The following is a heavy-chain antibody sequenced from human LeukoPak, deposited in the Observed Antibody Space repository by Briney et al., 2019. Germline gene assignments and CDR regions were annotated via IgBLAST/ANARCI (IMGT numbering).Heavy chain of an antibody. V-gene: IGHV3-48*01. D-gene: IGHD1-26*01. CDR1: GFTFSSYS. CDR2: ISSSSAI. CDR3: ARGRSGSYYDY. Sequence: PGGSLRLSCAASGFTFSSYSMNWVRQAPGKGLEWVSYISSSSAIYYADSVKGRFTISRDNAKNSLYLQMNSLGAEDTAVYYCARGRSGSYYDYWGQGTLVTVSS. J-gene: IGHJ4*02.